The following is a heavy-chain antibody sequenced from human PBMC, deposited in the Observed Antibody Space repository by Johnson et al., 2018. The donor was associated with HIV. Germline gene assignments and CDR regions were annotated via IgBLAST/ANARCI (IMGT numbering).Heavy chain of an antibody. CDR1: GFTFSSYD. Sequence: QLVESGGGVVQPGRSLRLSCAASGFTFSSYDMHWVRQAPGKGLEWVAVISYDGSNKYYADSVKGRFTISRDNSKNTLYLQMNSLRAEDTAVYYCAKDWDRWLQPPGDAFDIRGRGTMVTVSS. J-gene: IGHJ3*02. V-gene: IGHV3-30-3*01. CDR2: ISYDGSNK. CDR3: AKDWDRWLQPPGDAFDI. D-gene: IGHD5-24*01.